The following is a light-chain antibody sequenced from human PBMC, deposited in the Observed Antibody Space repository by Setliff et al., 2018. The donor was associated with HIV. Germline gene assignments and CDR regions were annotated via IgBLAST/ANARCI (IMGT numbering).Light chain of an antibody. Sequence: QSALPQPASVSGSPGQSITISCTGSATDVGNYESVSWYQHHPGEVPKLIIYDVNKRPSGISNCFSGSKTGNSASLTISGLHTEDEADYYCCSYVSGDTWIFGGGTK. J-gene: IGLJ2*01. CDR3: CSYVSGDTWI. CDR2: DVN. CDR1: ATDVGNYES. V-gene: IGLV2-23*02.